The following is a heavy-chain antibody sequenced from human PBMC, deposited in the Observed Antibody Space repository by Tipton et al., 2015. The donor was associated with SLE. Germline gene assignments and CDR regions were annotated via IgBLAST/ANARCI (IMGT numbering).Heavy chain of an antibody. CDR3: ARELEGVGSQQLVN. CDR1: GGSISRTNW. Sequence: TLSLTCAVSGGSISRTNWWSWVRQPPGKGLEWIGEIYHSGSTNYNPSLKSRVTISVDTSKNQFSLKLSSVTAADTAVYYCARELEGVGSQQLVNWGQGTLVTVSS. J-gene: IGHJ4*02. CDR2: IYHSGST. D-gene: IGHD6-13*01. V-gene: IGHV4-4*02.